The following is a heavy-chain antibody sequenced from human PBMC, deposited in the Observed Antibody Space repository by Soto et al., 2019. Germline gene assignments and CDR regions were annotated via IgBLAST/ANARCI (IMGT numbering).Heavy chain of an antibody. CDR1: GGTFSSYT. V-gene: IGHV1-69*02. Sequence: SVKVSCKASGGTFSSYTISWVRQAPGQGLEWMGRIIPILGIANYAQKFQGRVTITADKSTSTAYMELSSLRSEDTAVYYCARGYGSSPSVPATLDYWGQGTLVTVSS. D-gene: IGHD6-13*01. CDR3: ARGYGSSPSVPATLDY. CDR2: IIPILGIA. J-gene: IGHJ4*02.